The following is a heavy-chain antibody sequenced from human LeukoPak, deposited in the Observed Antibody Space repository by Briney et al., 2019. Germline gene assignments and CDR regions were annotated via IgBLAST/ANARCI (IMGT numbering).Heavy chain of an antibody. CDR3: AKATYGDYVSNPHWFDP. CDR2: ISWNSGSI. CDR1: GFTFDDYA. D-gene: IGHD4-17*01. Sequence: PGGSLRLSCAASGFTFDDYAMHWVRQAPGKGLEWVSGISWNSGSIGYADSEKGRFTISRDNAKNSLYLQMNSLRAEDTALYYCAKATYGDYVSNPHWFDPWGQGTLVTVSS. J-gene: IGHJ5*02. V-gene: IGHV3-9*01.